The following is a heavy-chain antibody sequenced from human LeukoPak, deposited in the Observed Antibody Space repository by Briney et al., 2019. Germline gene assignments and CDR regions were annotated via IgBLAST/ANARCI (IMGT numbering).Heavy chain of an antibody. CDR1: GGSINSYY. D-gene: IGHD2-2*02. V-gene: IGHV4-59*01. Sequence: SETLSLTCTVSGGSINSYYWSWIRQPPGKGLEWIGYIYYSGSTNYNPSLKSRVTISVDTSKNQFSLKLSSVTAADTAVYYCASTYCSSTSCYKDRDFDYWGQGTLVTVSS. CDR2: IYYSGST. J-gene: IGHJ4*02. CDR3: ASTYCSSTSCYKDRDFDY.